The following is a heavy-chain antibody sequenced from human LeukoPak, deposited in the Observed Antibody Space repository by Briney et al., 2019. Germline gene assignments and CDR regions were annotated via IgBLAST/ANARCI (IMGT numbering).Heavy chain of an antibody. V-gene: IGHV3-11*06. D-gene: IGHD3-3*01. J-gene: IGHJ4*02. Sequence: GGSLRLSCAASGFTFSDYYMSWIRQAPGKGLEWVSSISSSSSYIYYADSVKGRFTISRDNAKNSLYLQMNSLRAEDTAVYYCARDMGRYYDFWSGYSDWGQGTLVTVSS. CDR1: GFTFSDYY. CDR2: ISSSSSYI. CDR3: ARDMGRYYDFWSGYSD.